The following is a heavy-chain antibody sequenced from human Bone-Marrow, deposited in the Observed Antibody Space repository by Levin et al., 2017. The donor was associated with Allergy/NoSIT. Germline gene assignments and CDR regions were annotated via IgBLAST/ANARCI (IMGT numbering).Heavy chain of an antibody. CDR1: GFSFSNHD. Sequence: PGGSLRLSCAASGFSFSNHDMHWVRQAPGKGLEWVAVISYDGSNKYYADSVKGRFTISRDNSKNTLYLQMNSLRPEDTAVYYCARDVRKSSPPAIFGVVTHGVNGMDVWGQGTTVTVSS. V-gene: IGHV3-30*03. D-gene: IGHD3-3*01. CDR2: ISYDGSNK. CDR3: ARDVRKSSPPAIFGVVTHGVNGMDV. J-gene: IGHJ6*02.